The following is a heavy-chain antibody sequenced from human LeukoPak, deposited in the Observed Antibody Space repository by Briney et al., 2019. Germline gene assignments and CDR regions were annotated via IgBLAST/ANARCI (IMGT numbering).Heavy chain of an antibody. J-gene: IGHJ6*03. V-gene: IGHV4-59*11. D-gene: IGHD3-3*01. CDR3: ASITIFPLMDV. Sequence: KTSETLCLTCTASGGSISSHYWSWIRQPPGKGLEWIGYIYYSGSTNYNPSLESRVTISVDTSKNQLSLKLSSVTAADTAVYYCASITIFPLMDVWPKGTTVTVSS. CDR2: IYYSGST. CDR1: GGSISSHY.